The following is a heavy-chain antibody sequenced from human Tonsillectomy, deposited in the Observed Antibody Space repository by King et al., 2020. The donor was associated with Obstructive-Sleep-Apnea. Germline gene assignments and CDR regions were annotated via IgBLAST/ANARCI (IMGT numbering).Heavy chain of an antibody. V-gene: IGHV5-51*01. CDR2: IYPGDSDT. D-gene: IGHD3-22*01. CDR1: GYSFTSYW. CDR3: ARLPDYYDSSGLDDY. J-gene: IGHJ4*02. Sequence: VQLVESGAEVKKPGESLKISCKGSGYSFTSYWIGWVSQMPGKGLEWMGIIYPGDSDTRYSPSFQGQVTISAAEAISTADLQWSSLKASDTAMYYCARLPDYYDSSGLDDYWGQGTLVTVSS.